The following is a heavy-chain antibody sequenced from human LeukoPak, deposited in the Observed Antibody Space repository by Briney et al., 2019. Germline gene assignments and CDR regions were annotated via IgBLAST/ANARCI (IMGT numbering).Heavy chain of an antibody. CDR3: TTEAIYGSGSLDY. J-gene: IGHJ4*02. V-gene: IGHV3-15*01. CDR1: GFTFSNAW. D-gene: IGHD3-10*01. Sequence: GGSLRLSCAASGFTFSNAWMSWVRQAPGKGLEWVGRIKSKTDGGTTDYVAPVKGRFTISRDDSKNTLYLQMNSLKTEDTAVYYCTTEAIYGSGSLDYWGQGTLVTVSS. CDR2: IKSKTDGGTT.